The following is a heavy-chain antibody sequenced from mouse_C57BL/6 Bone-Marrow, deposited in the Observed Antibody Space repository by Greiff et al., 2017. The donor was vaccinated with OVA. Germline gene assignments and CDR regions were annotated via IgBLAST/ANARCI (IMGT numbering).Heavy chain of an antibody. Sequence: EVQLVESGPGLVKPSQSLSLTCSVTGYSITSGYYWNWIRQFPGNKLEWMGYISYDGSNNYNPSLKNRISITRDTSKNQFFLKLNSVTTEDTATYYCARHLDYFDYWGQGTTLTVSS. CDR1: GYSITSGYY. CDR2: ISYDGSN. J-gene: IGHJ2*01. CDR3: ARHLDYFDY. V-gene: IGHV3-6*01.